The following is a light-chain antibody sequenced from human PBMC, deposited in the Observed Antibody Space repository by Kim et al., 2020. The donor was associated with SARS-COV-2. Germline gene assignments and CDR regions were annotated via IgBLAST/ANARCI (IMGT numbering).Light chain of an antibody. CDR3: QQYNDWPYT. J-gene: IGKJ2*01. Sequence: EIVMTQSPAALSVSPGESVTLSCRASQTARSNLAWYQQKPGQAPRLLIYGASVRATTVPARFTGSGSGTEFTLTFSSLQSEDFAVYYCQQYNDWPYTFGQGTKLEI. CDR2: GAS. V-gene: IGKV3-15*01. CDR1: QTARSN.